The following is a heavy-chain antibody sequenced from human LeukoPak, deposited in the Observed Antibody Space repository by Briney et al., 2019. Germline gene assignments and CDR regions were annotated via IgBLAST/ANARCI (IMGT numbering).Heavy chain of an antibody. J-gene: IGHJ4*02. Sequence: PGGSLRLSCAASGFTFSSYAMSWVRQAPGKELEWVSAISGIGGSTYYADSVKGRFTISRDNSKNTLYLQMNSLRAEDTAVYYCAKDMRGSYLGRYYFDYWGQGTLVTVSS. V-gene: IGHV3-23*01. CDR2: ISGIGGST. D-gene: IGHD1-26*01. CDR1: GFTFSSYA. CDR3: AKDMRGSYLGRYYFDY.